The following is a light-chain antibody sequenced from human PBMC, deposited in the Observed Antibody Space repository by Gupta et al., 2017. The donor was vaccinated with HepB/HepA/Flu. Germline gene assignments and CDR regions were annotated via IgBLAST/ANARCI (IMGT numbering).Light chain of an antibody. V-gene: IGLV2-14*03. CDR3: SSYTSTNIRV. CDR2: DVN. J-gene: IGLJ1*01. CDR1: SSDVGRYNH. Sequence: QSALTQPASVSGSPGQSITISCTGTSSDVGRYNHVSWYQQHPGKAPKLMIYDVNNRPSGVSRRFSGSKSGNTASLTISGLQTEDDADYYCSSYTSTNIRVFGTGTTLTVL.